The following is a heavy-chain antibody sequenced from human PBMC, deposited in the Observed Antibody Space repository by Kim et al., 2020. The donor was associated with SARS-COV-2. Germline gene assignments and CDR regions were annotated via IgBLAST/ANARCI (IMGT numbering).Heavy chain of an antibody. Sequence: GWSLRLSCAASGFIFRDRNMDWVRQAPGKGPEWVARIKTRGRSYSTEYAVSVEGRFIISRDDSKDSLYLQMNSLKPEDTAMYYCVKDSGFGHYFDYWGQGALVTVFS. CDR2: IKTRGRSYST. V-gene: IGHV3-72*01. CDR1: GFIFRDRN. J-gene: IGHJ4*02. D-gene: IGHD3-10*01. CDR3: VKDSGFGHYFDY.